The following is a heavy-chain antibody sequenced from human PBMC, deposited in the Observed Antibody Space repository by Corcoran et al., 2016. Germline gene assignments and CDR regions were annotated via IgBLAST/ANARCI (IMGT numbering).Heavy chain of an antibody. J-gene: IGHJ5*02. V-gene: IGHV4-39*07. CDR2: IYYSGST. CDR1: GGSISSSSYY. CDR3: ARSPGSWYEKWLNWIDP. D-gene: IGHD6-13*01. Sequence: QLQLQESGPGLVKPSETLSLTCTVSGGSISSSSYYWGWIRQPPGKGLEGIGSIYYSGSTYYNPTLKSRVTISGDTSKNQFSLKLSSVTAADTTVEYCARSPGSWYEKWLNWIDPWGQGTLVTVSS.